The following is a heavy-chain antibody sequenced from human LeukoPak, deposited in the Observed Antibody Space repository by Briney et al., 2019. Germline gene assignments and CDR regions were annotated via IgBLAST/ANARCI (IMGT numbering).Heavy chain of an antibody. D-gene: IGHD2-2*01. J-gene: IGHJ4*02. CDR3: AKVSGSSSSSLDY. CDR2: LSGSGGGT. V-gene: IGHV3-23*01. CDR1: GFTFSNYA. Sequence: GGSLRLSCAASGFTFSNYAMNWVRRARGKGLVGVLGLSGSGGGTSYADSVKGRYTISRDNSENTLYPQMNSLRAEDTAIFYCAKVSGSSSSSLDYWGQGTLVSVSS.